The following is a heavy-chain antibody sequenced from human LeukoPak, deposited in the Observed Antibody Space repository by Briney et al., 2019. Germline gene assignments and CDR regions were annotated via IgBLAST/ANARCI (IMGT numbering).Heavy chain of an antibody. CDR3: AKGQSVVAAAD. CDR2: IGSSSDST. V-gene: IGHV3-23*01. Sequence: GGSLTLSCAASGFTFSSYAMSWVRQAPGKGLGWVSAIGSSSDSTYYEDSVKGRLAISRDNSKNTLYLQMNSLTAEDTAVYYCAKGQSVVAAADWGQGTLVTVSS. D-gene: IGHD6-13*01. J-gene: IGHJ4*02. CDR1: GFTFSSYA.